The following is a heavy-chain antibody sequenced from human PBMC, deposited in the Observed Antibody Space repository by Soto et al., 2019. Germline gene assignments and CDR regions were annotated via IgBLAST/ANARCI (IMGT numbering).Heavy chain of an antibody. CDR1: GGSISSGGYY. CDR2: IYYSGST. J-gene: IGHJ5*02. V-gene: IGHV4-31*03. CDR3: ARASTSSVNWFDP. Sequence: QVQLQESGPGLVRPSQTLSLTCTVSGGSISSGGYYWSWIRQHPGKGLEWIGYIYYSGSTYYNPSLKSRVTISVDTSKNQFSLKLSSVTAADTAVYYCARASTSSVNWFDPWGQGTLVTVSS. D-gene: IGHD4-17*01.